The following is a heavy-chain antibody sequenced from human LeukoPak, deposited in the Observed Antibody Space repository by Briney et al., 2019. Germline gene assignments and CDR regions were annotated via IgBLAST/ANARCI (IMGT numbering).Heavy chain of an antibody. D-gene: IGHD2-15*01. V-gene: IGHV3-74*01. CDR3: ASQVAVGV. J-gene: IGHJ4*02. CDR2: ISRDGSST. Sequence: PPGGSLRLSCAASGFTFSNHGMHWVRPTPGKGLVWLSAISRDGSSTTYADSVKGRFTISRYNAKNSLNLQMNSLRAEDTAVYYCASQVAVGVWGQGALVTVSS. CDR1: GFTFSNHG.